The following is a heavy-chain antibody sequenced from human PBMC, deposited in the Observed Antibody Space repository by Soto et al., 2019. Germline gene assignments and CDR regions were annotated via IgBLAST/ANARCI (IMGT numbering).Heavy chain of an antibody. D-gene: IGHD3-22*01. Sequence: PGGSLRLSCAASGFNFNSYTINWVRQAPGKRLEWVSYISSSSSTIYYADSVKGRFTISRDNAKNSLYLQMNSLRDEDTAVYYCASIYYDSSGYDDAFDIWGQGTMVTVSS. CDR3: ASIYYDSSGYDDAFDI. J-gene: IGHJ3*02. CDR1: GFNFNSYT. V-gene: IGHV3-48*02. CDR2: ISSSSSTI.